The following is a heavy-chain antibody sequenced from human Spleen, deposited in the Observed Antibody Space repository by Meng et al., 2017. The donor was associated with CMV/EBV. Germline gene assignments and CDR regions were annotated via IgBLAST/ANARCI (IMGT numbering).Heavy chain of an antibody. CDR1: GFPFSSYS. V-gene: IGHV3-21*01. CDR3: ARDHGGSGSYGFDY. CDR2: ISSSSYI. D-gene: IGHD3-10*01. Sequence: CAASGFPFSSYSMNWVRQAPGKGLEWVSSISSSSYIYYADSVKGRFTISRDNAKNSLYLQMNSLRAEDTAVYYCARDHGGSGSYGFDYWGQGTLVTVSS. J-gene: IGHJ4*02.